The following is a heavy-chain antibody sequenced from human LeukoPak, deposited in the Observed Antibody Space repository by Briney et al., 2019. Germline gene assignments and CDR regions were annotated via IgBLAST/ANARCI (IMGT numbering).Heavy chain of an antibody. J-gene: IGHJ4*02. V-gene: IGHV2-5*01. D-gene: IGHD6-13*01. CDR1: GFSLSTTVVG. CDR3: AHRPSGMAAVSFES. CDR2: INSNDDN. Sequence: ESGPTLLNPTQTLTLTCTFSGFSLSTTVVGVGWIRQPPGKALESLALINSNDDNRYSPSLKSRLTISRDTSKNQVVLTMANMDPADTATYYCAHRPSGMAAVSFESWGQGNLVTVSS.